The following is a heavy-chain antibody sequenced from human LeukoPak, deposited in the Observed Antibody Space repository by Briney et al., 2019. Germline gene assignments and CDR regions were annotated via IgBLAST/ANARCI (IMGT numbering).Heavy chain of an antibody. CDR3: ARDRSLGCDH. D-gene: IGHD1-26*01. V-gene: IGHV3-7*03. J-gene: IGHJ4*02. CDR2: INQDGSDK. Sequence: GGSLRLSCAASGFTFSSYEMNWVRQAPGKGLEWVANINQDGSDKYYVDSVKGRFTISRDNAKNSLYLQMNSLRVEDTAVYYCARDRSLGCDHWGRGTLVTVSS. CDR1: GFTFSSYE.